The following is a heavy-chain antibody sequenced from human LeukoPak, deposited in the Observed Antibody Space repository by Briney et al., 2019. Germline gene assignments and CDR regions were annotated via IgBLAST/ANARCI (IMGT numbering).Heavy chain of an antibody. CDR2: ISSSGSTI. Sequence: GGSLRLSCAASGLIVSSNYMSWVRQAPGKGLEWVSYISSSGSTIYYADSVKGRFTISRDNAKNSLYLQMNSLRAEDTAVYYCARDRVDTAFDIWGQGTMVTVSS. CDR3: ARDRVDTAFDI. CDR1: GLIVSSNY. J-gene: IGHJ3*02. D-gene: IGHD3-10*01. V-gene: IGHV3-11*04.